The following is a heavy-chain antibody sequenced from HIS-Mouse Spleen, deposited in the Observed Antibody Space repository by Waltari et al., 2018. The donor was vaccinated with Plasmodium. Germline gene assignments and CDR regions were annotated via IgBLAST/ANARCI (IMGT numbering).Heavy chain of an antibody. CDR3: ARGPGYSSGWYYFDY. Sequence: QVQLQQWGAGLLKPSETLSLTCAVYGGSFSGYYWSWIRQPPGKGLAWIGEINHSGSTNYNPTLKSRVTISVDTSKNQCSLKLSSVAAADTAVYYCARGPGYSSGWYYFDYWGQGTLVTVSS. J-gene: IGHJ4*02. V-gene: IGHV4-34*01. CDR1: GGSFSGYY. CDR2: INHSGST. D-gene: IGHD6-19*01.